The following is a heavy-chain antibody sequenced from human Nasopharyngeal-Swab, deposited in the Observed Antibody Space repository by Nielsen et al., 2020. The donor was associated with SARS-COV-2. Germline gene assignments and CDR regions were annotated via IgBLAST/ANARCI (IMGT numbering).Heavy chain of an antibody. CDR2: ISGSGGSI. CDR1: GFTFSSYW. D-gene: IGHD3-10*01. CDR3: AKAPRYYFGSGSFYFEY. Sequence: GESLKISCAASGFTFSSYWMSWVRQAPGKGLEWVSSISGSGGSIYYADSVKGRFTISRDNSKNTLYLQMSSLRAEDTAVYYCAKAPRYYFGSGSFYFEYWGQGTLVTVSA. V-gene: IGHV3-23*01. J-gene: IGHJ4*02.